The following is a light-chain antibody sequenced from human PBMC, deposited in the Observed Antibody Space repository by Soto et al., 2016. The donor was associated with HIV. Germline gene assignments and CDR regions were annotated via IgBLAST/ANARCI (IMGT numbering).Light chain of an antibody. CDR3: QQYNSYPWT. CDR1: QSINSW. Sequence: DIQMTQSPSTLSASVGDRVTITCRASQSINSWLAWYQQKAGKAPKLLIYKASSLESGAPSRFSGSGSGTEFTLTISSLQPDDFATYYCQQYNSYPWTFGQGTKVEIK. V-gene: IGKV1-5*03. J-gene: IGKJ1*01. CDR2: KAS.